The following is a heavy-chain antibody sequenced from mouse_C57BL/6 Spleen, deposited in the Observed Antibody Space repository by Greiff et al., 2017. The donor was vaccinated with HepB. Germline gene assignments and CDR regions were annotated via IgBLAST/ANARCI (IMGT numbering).Heavy chain of an antibody. CDR3: AREDYYGTLYYAMDY. J-gene: IGHJ4*01. V-gene: IGHV1-81*01. Sequence: VQLQQSGAELARPGASVKLSCKASGYTFTSYGISWVKQRTGQGLEWIGEIYPRSGNTYYNEKFKGKATLTADKSSSTAYMELRSLTSEDSAVYFCAREDYYGTLYYAMDYWGQGTSVTVSS. CDR2: IYPRSGNT. CDR1: GYTFTSYG. D-gene: IGHD1-1*01.